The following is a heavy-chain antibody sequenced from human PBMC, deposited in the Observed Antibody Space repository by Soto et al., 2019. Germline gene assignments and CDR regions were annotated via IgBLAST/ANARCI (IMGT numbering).Heavy chain of an antibody. J-gene: IGHJ4*02. CDR1: GGSIRSYY. D-gene: IGHD3-22*01. Sequence: QVQLQESGPGLVKPSETLSLTCTVSGGSIRSYYWSWIRQPPGKGLEWIGYIYYSGSTNYNPSLKSRVTISVDTSKNQFSLKLSSVTAADTAVYYCARLVYYDSTGTIDYWGQGTLVTVSS. V-gene: IGHV4-59*01. CDR2: IYYSGST. CDR3: ARLVYYDSTGTIDY.